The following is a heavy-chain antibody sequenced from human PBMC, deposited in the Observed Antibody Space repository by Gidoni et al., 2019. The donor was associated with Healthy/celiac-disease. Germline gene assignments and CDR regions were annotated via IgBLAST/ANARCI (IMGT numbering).Heavy chain of an antibody. Sequence: EVQLVESGGGLGQPGRSLRLDCATSGFTFDDYAMHWVRQAPGKGLEWVSGISWDSGSIAYADSVKGRFTISRDNAKNSLYLQMNSLRAEDTALYYCAKVGGSYSYQYYFDYWGQGTLVTVSS. D-gene: IGHD1-26*01. CDR3: AKVGGSYSYQYYFDY. V-gene: IGHV3-9*01. J-gene: IGHJ4*02. CDR1: GFTFDDYA. CDR2: ISWDSGSI.